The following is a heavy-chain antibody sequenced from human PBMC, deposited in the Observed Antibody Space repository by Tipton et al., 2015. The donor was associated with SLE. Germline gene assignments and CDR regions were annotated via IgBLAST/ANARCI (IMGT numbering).Heavy chain of an antibody. CDR1: GGSISLNNYY. Sequence: TLSLTCPVSGGSISLNNYYWGWIRQPPGKGLEWIGSIYYSGSTYYNPSLKSRVTISLDTSKNQFSLKLTSVTAADTAVYYCACRMRSGGIYWYFEVWGRGTLVPVTS. J-gene: IGHJ2*01. V-gene: IGHV4-39*01. CDR3: ACRMRSGGIYWYFEV. D-gene: IGHD3-16*01. CDR2: IYYSGST.